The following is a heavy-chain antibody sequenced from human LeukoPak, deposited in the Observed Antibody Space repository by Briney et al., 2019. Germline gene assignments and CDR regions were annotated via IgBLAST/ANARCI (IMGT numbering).Heavy chain of an antibody. V-gene: IGHV3-21*01. D-gene: IGHD6-13*01. CDR3: ARDRGEAAAGTYYYYMDV. Sequence: GGSLRLSCAASGFTFSSYSMNWVRQAPGKGLEWVSSISSSSSYIYYADSVKGRFTISRDNAKNSLYLQMNSLRAEDTAVYYCARDRGEAAAGTYYYYMDVWGKGTTVTVSS. CDR1: GFTFSSYS. J-gene: IGHJ6*03. CDR2: ISSSSSYI.